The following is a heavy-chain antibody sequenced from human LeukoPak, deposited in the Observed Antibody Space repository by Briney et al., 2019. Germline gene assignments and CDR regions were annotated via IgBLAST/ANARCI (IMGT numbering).Heavy chain of an antibody. V-gene: IGHV4-4*07. CDR1: GGSISSYY. CDR3: ARGSLSPYDSSNNWFDP. Sequence: SETLSLTCTVSGGSISSYYWSWIRQPAGKGLEWIGRIYTSGSTNYNPSLKSRVTMSVDTSKNQFSLKLSSVTAADTAVYYCARGSLSPYDSSNNWFDPWGQGTLVTVSS. CDR2: IYTSGST. D-gene: IGHD3-22*01. J-gene: IGHJ5*02.